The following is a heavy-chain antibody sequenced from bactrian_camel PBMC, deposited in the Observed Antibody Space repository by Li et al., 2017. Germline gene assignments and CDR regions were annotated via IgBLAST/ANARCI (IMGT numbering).Heavy chain of an antibody. CDR2: IYTERGAITDGGSST. V-gene: IGHV3S40*01. CDR1: GSTYC. CDR3: AFGNPDTPAEALGVRYDYNY. Sequence: DVQLVESGGGSVQAGGSLRLSCAASGSTYCMGWFRQAPGQEREGVAGIYTERGAITDGGSSTYYADSVKGRFTISRDNAKNTVYLTMDSLKPEDTAMYYCAFGNPDTPAEALGVRYDYNYWGQGTQVTVS. D-gene: IGHD3*01. J-gene: IGHJ4*01.